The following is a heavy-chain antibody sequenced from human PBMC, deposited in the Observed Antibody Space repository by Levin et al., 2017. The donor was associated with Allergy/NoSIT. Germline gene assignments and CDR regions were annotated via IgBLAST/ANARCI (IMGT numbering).Heavy chain of an antibody. V-gene: IGHV3-23*01. CDR1: GFTFSSYA. Sequence: GESLKISCAASGFTFSSYAMSWVRQAPGKGLEWVSAISGSGGSTYYADSVKGRFTISRDNSKNTLYLQMNSLRAEDTAVYYCAKDLAVAEYYFDYWGQGTLVTVSS. D-gene: IGHD6-19*01. CDR2: ISGSGGST. J-gene: IGHJ4*02. CDR3: AKDLAVAEYYFDY.